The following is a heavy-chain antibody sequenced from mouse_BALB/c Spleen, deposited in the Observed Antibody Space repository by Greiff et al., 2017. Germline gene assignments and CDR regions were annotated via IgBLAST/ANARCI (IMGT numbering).Heavy chain of an antibody. D-gene: IGHD2-4*01. CDR3: AREGSTMITFDY. CDR2: IFPGDGST. Sequence: QLQQSGAEPVKPGALVKFSCKASGFTFPSFDINWVRQRPEQGLEWIGWIFPGDGSTKYNEKFKGKATLTTDKSSSTAYMQLSRLTSEDSAVYFCAREGSTMITFDYWGQGTTLTVSS. V-gene: IGHV1S56*01. CDR1: GFTFPSFD. J-gene: IGHJ2*01.